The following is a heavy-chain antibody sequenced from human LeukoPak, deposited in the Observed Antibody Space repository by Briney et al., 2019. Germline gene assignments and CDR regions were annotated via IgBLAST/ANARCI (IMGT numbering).Heavy chain of an antibody. J-gene: IGHJ4*02. V-gene: IGHV1-46*01. CDR3: TRASQLTVTFDY. Sequence: GASVKVSCKASGYTFTSYYMHWVRQAPGQGLEWMGIINPSGGSTSYAQKFQGRVTTTRDTSTSTVYMELSSLRSEDTAVYYCTRASQLTVTFDYWGQGTLVTVSS. D-gene: IGHD4-17*01. CDR2: INPSGGST. CDR1: GYTFTSYY.